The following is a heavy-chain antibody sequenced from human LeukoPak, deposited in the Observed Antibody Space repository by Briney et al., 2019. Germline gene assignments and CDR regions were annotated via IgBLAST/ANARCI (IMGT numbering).Heavy chain of an antibody. CDR3: VHPLYSGSYELGMDV. D-gene: IGHD3-10*01. CDR2: IYWNDDK. J-gene: IGHJ6*02. CDR1: GFSLSTSGAG. Sequence: SGPALVKPTQTLTLTCTFSGFSLSTSGAGVGWIRQPPGKALEWLALIYWNDDKRYSPSLKSRLTITKDTSKNQVVLTMTNMDPVDTATYYCVHPLYSGSYELGMDVWGQGTTVTVSS. V-gene: IGHV2-5*01.